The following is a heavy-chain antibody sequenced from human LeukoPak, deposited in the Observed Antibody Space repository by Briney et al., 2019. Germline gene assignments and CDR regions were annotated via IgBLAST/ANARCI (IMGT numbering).Heavy chain of an antibody. CDR3: ARGMTARYCSGGSCYGDFDY. CDR2: IYSGGST. CDR1: GFTVSSNY. V-gene: IGHV3-53*04. D-gene: IGHD2-15*01. J-gene: IGHJ4*02. Sequence: GGSLRLSCAASGFTVSSNYMSWVRQAPGKGLEWVSVIYSGGSTYYADSVKGRFTISRHNSKNTLCLQMNSLRAEDTAVYYCARGMTARYCSGGSCYGDFDYWGQGTLVTVSS.